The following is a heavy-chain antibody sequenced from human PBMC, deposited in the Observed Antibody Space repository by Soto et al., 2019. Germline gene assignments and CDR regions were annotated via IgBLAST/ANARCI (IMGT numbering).Heavy chain of an antibody. CDR3: ARDPVEDYYYGMDV. Sequence: SVKVSCKASGYTFTSYAMHWVRQAPGQRLEWMGWINAGNGNTKYSQKFQGRVTITRDTSASTAYMELSSLRSEDTAVYYCARDPVEDYYYGMDVWGQGTTVTVSS. D-gene: IGHD2-15*01. CDR2: INAGNGNT. J-gene: IGHJ6*02. V-gene: IGHV1-3*01. CDR1: GYTFTSYA.